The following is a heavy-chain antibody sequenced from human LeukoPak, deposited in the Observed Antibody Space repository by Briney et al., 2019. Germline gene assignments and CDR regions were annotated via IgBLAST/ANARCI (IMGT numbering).Heavy chain of an antibody. J-gene: IGHJ4*02. CDR2: ISYSGNT. CDR3: ATRMITVYYFDS. CDR1: DASVTSYGYY. V-gene: IGHV4-31*03. D-gene: IGHD3-16*01. Sequence: SQTLSLTCTVSDASVTSYGYYWTWIRQHPGKGLEWIGYISYSGNTYYSSSLKSRANIALDSSTNQFSLRLRPVTAADTAMYYCATRMITVYYFDSWGQGTPVTVSS.